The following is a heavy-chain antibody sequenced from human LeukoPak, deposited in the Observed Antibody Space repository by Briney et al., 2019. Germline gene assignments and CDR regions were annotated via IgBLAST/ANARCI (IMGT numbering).Heavy chain of an antibody. Sequence: SETLSLTCIVSGGSITNYYWSWIRQPPGKGLEYIGYIYYTGSTNYNHSLKSRVTISVDTSKNQFSLKLSSVTAADTAVYYCARRVDSSGWYAYFDYWGQGTLVTVSS. D-gene: IGHD6-19*01. J-gene: IGHJ4*02. CDR2: IYYTGST. V-gene: IGHV4-59*01. CDR3: ARRVDSSGWYAYFDY. CDR1: GGSITNYY.